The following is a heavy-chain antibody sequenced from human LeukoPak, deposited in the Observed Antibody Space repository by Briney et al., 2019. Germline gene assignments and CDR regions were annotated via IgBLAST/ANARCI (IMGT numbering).Heavy chain of an antibody. CDR2: ISGSSSTI. V-gene: IGHV3-48*01. CDR3: ARDRDDLYYFDY. J-gene: IGHJ4*02. CDR1: GFTFRSHS. Sequence: GGSLRLSCAGSGFTFRSHSMTWVRQAPGKGLEWISYISGSSSTIHYADSVKGRFTISRDNDKNSLYLEMNSLRAEDTAVYYCARDRDDLYYFDYWGQGTLVTVSS. D-gene: IGHD1-1*01.